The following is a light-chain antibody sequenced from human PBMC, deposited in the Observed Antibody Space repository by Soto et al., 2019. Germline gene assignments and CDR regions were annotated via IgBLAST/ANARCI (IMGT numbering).Light chain of an antibody. V-gene: IGKV1-5*03. CDR1: QTVSRW. CDR3: HQYDGVVS. J-gene: IGKJ4*01. CDR2: GAS. Sequence: DIQMTQAPSTLSASVGDTVTITCRASQTVSRWLAWYQQKPGKAPKLLNYGASSLESGVPSRFRGSGSGREFTLTISDLQPEDFATYYCHQYDGVVSFGGGTKVEIK.